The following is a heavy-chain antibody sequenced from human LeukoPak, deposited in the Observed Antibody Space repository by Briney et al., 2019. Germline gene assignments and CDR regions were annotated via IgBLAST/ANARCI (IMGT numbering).Heavy chain of an antibody. V-gene: IGHV4-39*01. CDR1: GGSISSSSFY. CDR2: FYYSGST. J-gene: IGHJ4*02. D-gene: IGHD6-13*01. CDR3: ARHLYSSSRNPTFDY. Sequence: PSETLFLTCTVSGGSISSSSFYWGWIRQPPGKGLEWLGSFYYSGSTYSNPSLKSRVTISVDTSKNQFSLKLSSVTAADTAVYYCARHLYSSSRNPTFDYWGQGTPVTVSS.